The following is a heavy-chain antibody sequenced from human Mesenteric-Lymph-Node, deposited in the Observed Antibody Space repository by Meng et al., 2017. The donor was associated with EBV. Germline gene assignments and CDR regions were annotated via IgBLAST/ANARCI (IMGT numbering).Heavy chain of an antibody. J-gene: IGHJ4*02. V-gene: IGHV1-18*01. CDR2: LGAHDGDT. Sequence: VQRVQSGPEVNKPGASVKVSWKASDYTFPGYGVSWVRQDPGQGLEWMAWLGAHDGDTSHEPKFQGRVTVSADRPTATAYMELRSLRSDDTAVYYCARGTPGRSYSDYWGQGTLVTVSS. CDR3: ARGTPGRSYSDY. D-gene: IGHD3-10*01. CDR1: DYTFPGYG.